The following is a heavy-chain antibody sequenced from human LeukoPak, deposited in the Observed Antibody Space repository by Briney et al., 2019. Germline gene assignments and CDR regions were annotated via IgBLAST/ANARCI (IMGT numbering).Heavy chain of an antibody. CDR1: GFTFSCYG. Sequence: GGSLRLSCAASGFTFSCYGMHWVRQAPGKGLEWVAVISYDGSNKYYADSVKGRFTISRDNSKNTLYLQMNSLRAEDTAVYYCAKDLASHVEMATDWGQGTLVTVSS. J-gene: IGHJ4*02. V-gene: IGHV3-30*18. CDR2: ISYDGSNK. CDR3: AKDLASHVEMATD. D-gene: IGHD5-24*01.